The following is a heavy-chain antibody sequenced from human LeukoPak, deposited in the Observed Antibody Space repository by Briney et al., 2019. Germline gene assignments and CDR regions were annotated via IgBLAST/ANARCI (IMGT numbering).Heavy chain of an antibody. CDR1: GGSISSSSYY. J-gene: IGHJ5*02. D-gene: IGHD6-13*01. Sequence: SETLSLTCTVSGGSISSSSYYWGWIRQPPGRGLEWIGSIYYSGSTYYNTPLKSRVPILLDTSKNQFSMKLSCVTAADTAVYYCARKIAAAGGWFDPWGQGTLVTVSS. CDR2: IYYSGST. CDR3: ARKIAAAGGWFDP. V-gene: IGHV4-39*07.